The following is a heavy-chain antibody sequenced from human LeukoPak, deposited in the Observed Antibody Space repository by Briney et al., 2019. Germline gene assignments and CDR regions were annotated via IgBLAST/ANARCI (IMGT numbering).Heavy chain of an antibody. CDR2: IYYSGST. J-gene: IGHJ5*02. CDR1: GGSISSSSYY. V-gene: IGHV4-39*07. D-gene: IGHD2/OR15-2a*01. Sequence: SETLSLTCTVSGGSISSSSYYWGWIRQPPGKGLEWIGSIYYSGSTYYNPSLKSRVTISVDTSKNQFSLKLSSVTAADTAVYYCARDPTSTCWFDPWGQGTLVTVSS. CDR3: ARDPTSTCWFDP.